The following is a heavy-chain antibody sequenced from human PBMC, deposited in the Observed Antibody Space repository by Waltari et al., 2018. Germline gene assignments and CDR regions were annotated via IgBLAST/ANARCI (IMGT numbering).Heavy chain of an antibody. CDR1: GFPFRDYY. D-gene: IGHD1-26*01. CDR3: ARDSGSYRFDY. V-gene: IGHV3-11*04. J-gene: IGHJ4*02. Sequence: QVQLVESGGGLFTPGGSLRLSCASSGFPFRDYYMTWIRQAPGKGLEWVSYIGSRGSTILYADSVKGRFTISRDNAKNSLYLQMNSLRAEDTAVYYCARDSGSYRFDYWGQGTLVSVSS. CDR2: IGSRGSTI.